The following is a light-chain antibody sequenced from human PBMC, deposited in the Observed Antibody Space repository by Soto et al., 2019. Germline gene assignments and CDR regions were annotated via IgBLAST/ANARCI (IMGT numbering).Light chain of an antibody. J-gene: IGKJ1*01. V-gene: IGKV1-5*03. CDR1: QTISSW. CDR2: KAS. CDR3: QHYNSYSEA. Sequence: DIQMTPSPSTLSGSVGDRVTITCRAIQTISSWLAWYHQKPGKAPKLLIYKASTLKSGVPSRFSGSGSGTEFTLTISSLQPDDFATYYCQHYNSYSEAFGQGTKVELK.